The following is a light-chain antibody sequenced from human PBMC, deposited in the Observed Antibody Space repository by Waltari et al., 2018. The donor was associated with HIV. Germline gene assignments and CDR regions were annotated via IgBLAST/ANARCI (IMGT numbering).Light chain of an antibody. CDR3: EAWDDSLNGWV. V-gene: IGLV1-44*01. Sequence: QSVLTQPPSASGTPGQRVTISCSGSRSHIGSNTVNWYQQLPGPAPKLRIYSNNQRPSGVPDRFSGSKSGTSASLAISGLQSEDEADYYCEAWDDSLNGWVFGGGTKLTVL. CDR1: RSHIGSNT. J-gene: IGLJ3*02. CDR2: SNN.